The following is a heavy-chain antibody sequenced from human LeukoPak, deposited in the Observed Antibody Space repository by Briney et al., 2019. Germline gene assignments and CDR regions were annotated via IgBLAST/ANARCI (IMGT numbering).Heavy chain of an antibody. V-gene: IGHV3-23*01. D-gene: IGHD6-13*01. CDR3: VRESPVAAVGRSWFDP. CDR1: GFSFDSYA. CDR2: VSGSNGNT. Sequence: GGSLRLSCAASGFSFDSYAMSWVRQAPGEGLEWVSTVSGSNGNTHYADSVKGRFTISRDNSKNTLYLQMNSLRAEDTAVYYCVRESPVAAVGRSWFDPWGQGTLVTVSS. J-gene: IGHJ5*02.